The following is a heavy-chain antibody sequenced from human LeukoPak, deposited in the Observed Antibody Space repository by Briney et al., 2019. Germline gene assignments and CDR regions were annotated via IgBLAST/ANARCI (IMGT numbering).Heavy chain of an antibody. CDR2: ISNSGDYK. V-gene: IGHV3-21*06. Sequence: TGGSLRLSCAASGFIFSSYSLNWVRQAPGKGLEWVSSISNSGDYKYYADSVKGRFTISRDNAKNSLDLQMNSLRAEDTAVYYCARDGGGYCSGGSCYSPDGIFDYWGQGTLVTVSS. CDR3: ARDGGGYCSGGSCYSPDGIFDY. J-gene: IGHJ4*02. CDR1: GFIFSSYS. D-gene: IGHD2-15*01.